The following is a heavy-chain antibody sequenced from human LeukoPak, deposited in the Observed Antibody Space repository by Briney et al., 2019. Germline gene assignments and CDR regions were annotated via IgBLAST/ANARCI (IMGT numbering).Heavy chain of an antibody. J-gene: IGHJ4*02. CDR1: GFTFNSYW. CDR3: AKVFALWFGELLAPFDY. D-gene: IGHD3-10*01. CDR2: IKQDGSEK. Sequence: PGGSLRLSCAASGFTFNSYWMSWVRQAPGKGLEWVASIKQDGSEKYYVDSVKGRLTISRDNAKNTLYLQMNSLRAEDTAVYYCAKVFALWFGELLAPFDYWGQGTLVTVSS. V-gene: IGHV3-7*03.